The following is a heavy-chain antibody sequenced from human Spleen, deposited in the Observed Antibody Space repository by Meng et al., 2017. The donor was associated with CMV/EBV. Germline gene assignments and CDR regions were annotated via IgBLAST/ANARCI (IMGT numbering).Heavy chain of an antibody. CDR2: ISASGGST. Sequence: GESLKISCAASGFTVSSNYMSWVRQAPGKGLEWVSVISASGGSTYYADSVKGRFTISRDNSKDTLYLQVNSLRAEDTALYYCAKMGTVEAWGQGTLVTVSS. J-gene: IGHJ5*02. CDR3: AKMGTVEA. D-gene: IGHD2-21*02. V-gene: IGHV3-23*01. CDR1: GFTVSSNY.